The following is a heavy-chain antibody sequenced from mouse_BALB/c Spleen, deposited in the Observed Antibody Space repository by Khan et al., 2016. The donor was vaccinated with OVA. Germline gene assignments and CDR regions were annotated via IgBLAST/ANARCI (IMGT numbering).Heavy chain of an antibody. CDR3: ARNYYGDYGAMDY. D-gene: IGHD2-13*01. CDR2: INTETGEP. Sequence: QIQLVQSGPELKKPGETVKISCKASGYTFTDYSMHWVKQAPGKGLKWMGWINTETGEPTYADDFKGRFAFSLETSARTASLQINNLNNEDTATYFCARNYYGDYGAMDYWGQGTSVTVSS. V-gene: IGHV9-2-1*01. J-gene: IGHJ4*01. CDR1: GYTFTDYS.